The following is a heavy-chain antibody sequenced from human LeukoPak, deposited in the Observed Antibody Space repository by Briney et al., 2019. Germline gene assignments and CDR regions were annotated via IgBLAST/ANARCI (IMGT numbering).Heavy chain of an antibody. J-gene: IGHJ4*02. V-gene: IGHV4-38-2*02. Sequence: SETLSLTRNVSGYSISTGYYWVWIRQPPGKGLEWIGSIYHSGKTYYNPSLKSRVTISIDTPKNQFSVKLTSVTAADTAVYYCARGPGYGSGSYYCDYWGQGTPVTVSS. CDR2: IYHSGKT. D-gene: IGHD3-10*01. CDR1: GYSISTGYY. CDR3: ARGPGYGSGSYYCDY.